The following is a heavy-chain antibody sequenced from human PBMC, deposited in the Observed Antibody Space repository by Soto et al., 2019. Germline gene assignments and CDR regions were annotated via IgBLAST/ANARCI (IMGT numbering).Heavy chain of an antibody. CDR3: ARVKGNPYGMDV. J-gene: IGHJ6*02. V-gene: IGHV1-2*02. D-gene: IGHD4-4*01. CDR2: INPISGDT. CDR1: GYTFTGHY. Sequence: ASVKVSCLASGYTFTGHYIHWVRQAPGQGLEWMGWINPISGDTNYAQKFQDRVTMTRDTSISTAYMDLSRLMSGDTAVYYCARVKGNPYGMDVWGQGTTVTVSS.